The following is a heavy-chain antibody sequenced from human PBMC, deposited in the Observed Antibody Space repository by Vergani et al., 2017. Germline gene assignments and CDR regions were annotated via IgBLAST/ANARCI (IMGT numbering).Heavy chain of an antibody. CDR1: GYTFTSYD. V-gene: IGHV1-8*01. Sequence: QVQLVQSGAEVKKPGASVKVSCKASGYTFTSYDINWVRQATGQGLEWMGWMNPNSGNTGYAQKFQGRVTITADKSTSTAYMELSSLRAEDTAVYYCARAGTMVRGVIRYYYGMDVWGQGTTVTVSS. D-gene: IGHD3-10*01. J-gene: IGHJ6*02. CDR3: ARAGTMVRGVIRYYYGMDV. CDR2: MNPNSGNT.